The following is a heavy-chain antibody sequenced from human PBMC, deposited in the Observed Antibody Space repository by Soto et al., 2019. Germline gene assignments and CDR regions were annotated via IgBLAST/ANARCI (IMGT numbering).Heavy chain of an antibody. CDR3: ARASCSSTACYIPDYFDY. D-gene: IGHD2-2*02. Sequence: GGSLRLSCTASGFTLSDFSLVWVRQGPQKGLEWVASITRYSDYVYYAESVEGRFTISRDNAKNTLFLHMDDLRAEDTAMYFCARASCSSTACYIPDYFDYWGQGTMVTVSS. CDR2: ITRYSDYV. CDR1: GFTLSDFS. V-gene: IGHV3-21*01. J-gene: IGHJ4*02.